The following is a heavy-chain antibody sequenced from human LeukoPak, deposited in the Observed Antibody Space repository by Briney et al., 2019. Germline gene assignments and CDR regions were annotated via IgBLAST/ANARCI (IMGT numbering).Heavy chain of an antibody. CDR3: ARVGRYYDSSGYRRLSYAFDI. J-gene: IGHJ3*02. D-gene: IGHD3-22*01. CDR1: GFTFTAYG. V-gene: IGHV3-30*02. CDR2: VRNDGTNK. Sequence: PGGSLRLSCAASGFTFTAYGMHWVRQAPGKGLEWVAFVRNDGTNKHYADSVKGRFTISRENAKNSLYLQMNSLRAGDTAVYYCARVGRYYDSSGYRRLSYAFDIWGQGTMVTVSS.